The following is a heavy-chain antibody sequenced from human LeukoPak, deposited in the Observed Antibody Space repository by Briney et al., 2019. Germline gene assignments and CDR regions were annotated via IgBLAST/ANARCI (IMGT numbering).Heavy chain of an antibody. CDR2: MSYDGSNK. D-gene: IGHD3-22*01. V-gene: IGHV3-30*04. CDR3: ARALYVGGGSGYTYNWYFDL. Sequence: GGSLRLSCAASGFTFSSYAMHWVRQAPGKGLEWVAVMSYDGSNKYYADSVKGRFTISRDNSKNTLYLQMNSLRAEDTAVYYCARALYVGGGSGYTYNWYFDLWGRGTLVTVSS. CDR1: GFTFSSYA. J-gene: IGHJ2*01.